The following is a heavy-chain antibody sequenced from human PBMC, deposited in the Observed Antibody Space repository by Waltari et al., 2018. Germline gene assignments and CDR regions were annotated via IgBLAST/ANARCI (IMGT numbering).Heavy chain of an antibody. CDR1: GGTFSSYT. CDR2: ISPILGIA. V-gene: IGHV1-69*02. J-gene: IGHJ6*02. CDR3: ARSSPSGYYYGMDV. Sequence: QVQLVQSGAEVKKPGSSVKVSCKASGGTFSSYTISWVRQAPGQGLEWMGRISPILGIANYAQKVQGRVTITADKSTSTAYMELSSLRSEDTAVYYCARSSPSGYYYGMDVWGQGTTVTVSS. D-gene: IGHD3-10*01.